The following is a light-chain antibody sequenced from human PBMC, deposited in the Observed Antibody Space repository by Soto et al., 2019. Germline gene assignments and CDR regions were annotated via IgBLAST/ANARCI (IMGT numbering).Light chain of an antibody. V-gene: IGKV3-20*01. J-gene: IGKJ4*01. CDR3: QKYGSSPQT. Sequence: DIVLTQFPGTLCFSSGERAPPSCRASQSVSSSYLAWYQQKPGQAPRLLIYGASSRATGIPDRFSGSGSGTDFTLTISRLEPEDFAVYYCQKYGSSPQTFGGGTKGDIK. CDR1: QSVSSSY. CDR2: GAS.